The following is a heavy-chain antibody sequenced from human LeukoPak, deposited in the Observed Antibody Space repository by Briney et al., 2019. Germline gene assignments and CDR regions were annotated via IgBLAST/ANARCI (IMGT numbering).Heavy chain of an antibody. J-gene: IGHJ3*02. CDR3: VRSAWTTSGGSFRGAFDI. Sequence: GGSLRLSCAASGFTFSNYWVHWVRLGPGKGLVWVARIDTIGSRTDHADSVKGRFTISRDNAKNTVYLQMSSLEVEDTAMYYCVRSAWTTSGGSFRGAFDIWGHGTMVTVPS. V-gene: IGHV3-74*01. D-gene: IGHD3-10*01. CDR2: IDTIGSRT. CDR1: GFTFSNYW.